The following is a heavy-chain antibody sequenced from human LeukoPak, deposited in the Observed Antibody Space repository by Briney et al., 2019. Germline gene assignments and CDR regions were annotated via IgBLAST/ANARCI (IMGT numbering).Heavy chain of an antibody. CDR3: ARDGSSWSSDAFHI. V-gene: IGHV3-48*01. J-gene: IGHJ3*02. D-gene: IGHD6-13*01. Sequence: GGSLRLSCAASGFTFSSYAMSWVRQAPGKGLEWVSYISSSSSTIYYADSVKGRFTISRDNAKNSLYLQMNSLRAEDTAVYYCARDGSSWSSDAFHIWGQGTMVTVSS. CDR1: GFTFSSYA. CDR2: ISSSSSTI.